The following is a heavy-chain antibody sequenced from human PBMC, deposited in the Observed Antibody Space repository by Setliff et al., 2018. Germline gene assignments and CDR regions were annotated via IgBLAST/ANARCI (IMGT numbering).Heavy chain of an antibody. CDR2: MSPVYGIA. V-gene: IGHV1-18*01. Sequence: RASVKVSCKASGDSIPKNAISWVRQAPGQGLEWMGWMSPVYGIANYARKFQGRVTLTADTSTTTAYLELASLRDDDTAVYYCVRGPGPSVVVAIPFDHWGQGSLVTVSS. CDR1: GDSIPKNA. J-gene: IGHJ4*02. CDR3: VRGPGPSVVVAIPFDH. D-gene: IGHD5-12*01.